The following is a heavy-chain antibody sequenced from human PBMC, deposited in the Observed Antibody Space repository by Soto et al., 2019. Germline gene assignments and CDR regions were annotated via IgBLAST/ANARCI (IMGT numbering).Heavy chain of an antibody. J-gene: IGHJ6*02. CDR3: ASSSGDLDVYGMDI. CDR2: VTGGGHTT. D-gene: IGHD3-10*01. Sequence: EAQLLESGGGLVQPGGSLRLSCAASGFTFSRYAMSWVRQAPGKGLEWVSTVTGGGHTTYNADSVNGRFTNSRDNSKNTLYLQMNNLRAEDTAIYYCASSSGDLDVYGMDIWGPGTTVTVSS. CDR1: GFTFSRYA. V-gene: IGHV3-23*01.